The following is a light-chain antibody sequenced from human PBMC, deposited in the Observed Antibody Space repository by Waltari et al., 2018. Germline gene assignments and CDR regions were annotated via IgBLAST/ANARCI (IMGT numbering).Light chain of an antibody. J-gene: IGKJ4*01. CDR3: QQYYSTLALT. CDR2: WAS. Sequence: DIVMTQSPDSLAVSLGERATINCKYSQSVLYSSNNKNYLAWSQQKPGQPPKLLIYWASTRESGVTDRFSGSGSGTDFTLTISSLQAEDVAVYYCQQYYSTLALTFGGGTKVEIK. V-gene: IGKV4-1*01. CDR1: QSVLYSSNNKNY.